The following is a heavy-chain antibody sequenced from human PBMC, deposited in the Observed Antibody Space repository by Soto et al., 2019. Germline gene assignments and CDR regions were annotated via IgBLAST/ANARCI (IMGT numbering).Heavy chain of an antibody. D-gene: IGHD2-15*01. CDR1: GGSISSGGYY. CDR2: IYYSGST. J-gene: IGHJ6*02. Sequence: SETLSLTCTVSGGSISSGGYYWSWIRQHPGKGLEWIGYIYYSGSTYYNPSLKSRVTISVDTSKNQFSLKLSSVTAADTAVYYCARGDLYCSGGSCYPIYGMDVWGQGTTVTVSS. V-gene: IGHV4-31*03. CDR3: ARGDLYCSGGSCYPIYGMDV.